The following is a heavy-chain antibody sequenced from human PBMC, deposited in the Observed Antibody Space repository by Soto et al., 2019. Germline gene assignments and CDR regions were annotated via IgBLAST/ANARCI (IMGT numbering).Heavy chain of an antibody. Sequence: SETLSLTCAVYGGSFSCYYWSWIRQPPGKGLEWIGEINHSGSTNYNPSLKSRVTISVDTSKNQFSLKLSSVTAADTAVYYCARGGGGVLDYWGQGTLVTVSS. CDR2: INHSGST. V-gene: IGHV4-34*01. CDR1: GGSFSCYY. J-gene: IGHJ4*02. CDR3: ARGGGGVLDY. D-gene: IGHD3-16*01.